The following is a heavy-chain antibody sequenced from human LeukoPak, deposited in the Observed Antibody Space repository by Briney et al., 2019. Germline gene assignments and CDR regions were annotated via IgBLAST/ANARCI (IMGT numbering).Heavy chain of an antibody. V-gene: IGHV4-38-2*02. CDR2: IYHSGNT. CDR3: GRYLAGHYLDY. Sequence: PSETLSLTCTVSGYPISTSYYWGWIRQPPGKGLEWIGSIYHSGNTYYNPSLKSRVTISVDTSKNQFSLKLSSVTAADTAVYFCGRYLAGHYLDYWGQGTLVTVS. J-gene: IGHJ4*02. D-gene: IGHD6-19*01. CDR1: GYPISTSYY.